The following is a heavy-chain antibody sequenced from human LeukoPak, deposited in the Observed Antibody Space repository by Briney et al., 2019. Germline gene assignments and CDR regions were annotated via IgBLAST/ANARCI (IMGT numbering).Heavy chain of an antibody. CDR1: GGSISSSSYY. V-gene: IGHV4-39*07. CDR3: ARGYGRYFDY. D-gene: IGHD5-18*01. CDR2: IYYSGST. J-gene: IGHJ4*02. Sequence: SETLSLTCTAFGGSISSSSYYWGWIRQPPGKGLEWIGSIYYSGSTYYNPSLKSRVTISVDTSKNQFSLKLSSVTAADTAVYYCARGYGRYFDYWGQGTLVTVSS.